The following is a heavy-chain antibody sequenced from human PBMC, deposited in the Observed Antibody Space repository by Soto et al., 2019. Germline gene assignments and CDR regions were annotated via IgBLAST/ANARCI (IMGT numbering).Heavy chain of an antibody. CDR2: LSGGSGAI. D-gene: IGHD1-1*01. CDR3: ARWNGFGDS. CDR1: GFTLGPYG. Sequence: EIQLLQSGGGLVQPGGSLRLSCAASGFTLGPYGVTWVRQTPEKGLEWVTGLSGGSGAIFYADSVRGRFTISRDSSTAYLQMNSLRPEDTAVYFCARWNGFGDSWGQGFLVTVSS. V-gene: IGHV3-23*01. J-gene: IGHJ4*02.